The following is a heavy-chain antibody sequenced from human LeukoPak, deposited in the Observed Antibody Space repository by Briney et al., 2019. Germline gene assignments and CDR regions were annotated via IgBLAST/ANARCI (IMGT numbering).Heavy chain of an antibody. J-gene: IGHJ6*03. CDR1: GFIFSDYA. CDR2: MSADGINT. D-gene: IGHD4-11*01. V-gene: IGHV3-30-3*01. Sequence: PGGSLRLSCTASGFIFSDYAMHWVRQAPGKGLEWVAVMSADGINTFYAASVRGRFTISRDNSKNTLYLQMNSLRAEDTAVYYCARGSTVTTFFHNYYYYYMDVWGKGTTVTVSS. CDR3: ARGSTVTTFFHNYYYYYMDV.